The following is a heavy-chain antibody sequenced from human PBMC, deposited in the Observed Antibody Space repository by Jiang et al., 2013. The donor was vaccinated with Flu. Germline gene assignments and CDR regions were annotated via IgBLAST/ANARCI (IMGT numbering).Heavy chain of an antibody. J-gene: IGHJ4*02. CDR3: ARRTPLDY. Sequence: RINSDGSSTSYADSVKGRFTISRDNAKNTLYLQMNSLRAEDTAVYYCARRTPLDYWGQGTLVTVSS. V-gene: IGHV3-74*01. CDR2: INSDGSST.